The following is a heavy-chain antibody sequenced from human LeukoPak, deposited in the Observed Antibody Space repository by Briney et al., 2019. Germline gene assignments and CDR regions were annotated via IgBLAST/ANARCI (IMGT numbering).Heavy chain of an antibody. J-gene: IGHJ6*03. CDR3: TRTQYCSSTSCYLFPGDYYMDV. Sequence: GGSLRLSCAASGFTFSSYGMHWVRQAPGKGLEWVAVISYDGSNKYYADPVKGRFTISRDNSKNTLYLQMNSLRAEDTAVYYCTRTQYCSSTSCYLFPGDYYMDVWGKGTTVTVSS. D-gene: IGHD2-2*01. CDR2: ISYDGSNK. V-gene: IGHV3-30*03. CDR1: GFTFSSYG.